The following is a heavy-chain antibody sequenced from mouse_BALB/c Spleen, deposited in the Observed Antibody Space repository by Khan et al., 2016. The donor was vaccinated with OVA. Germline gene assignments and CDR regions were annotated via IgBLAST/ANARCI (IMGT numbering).Heavy chain of an antibody. CDR2: INTYTGEP. V-gene: IGHV9-3-1*01. Sequence: QIQLVQSGPELKKPGETVKISCKASGYIFTNYGMNWVKQSPGKALKWMGWINTYTGEPTYADDFKGRFAFSLETSASPAYLQINNLKNEDTATYFCARPPYFSYTLDYWGQGTSVTVTS. CDR3: ARPPYFSYTLDY. CDR1: GYIFTNYG. D-gene: IGHD2-10*01. J-gene: IGHJ4*01.